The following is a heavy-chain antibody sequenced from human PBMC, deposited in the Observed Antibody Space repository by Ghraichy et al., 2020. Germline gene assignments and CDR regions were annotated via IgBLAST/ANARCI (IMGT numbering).Heavy chain of an antibody. J-gene: IGHJ4*02. D-gene: IGHD6-19*01. V-gene: IGHV3-23*01. CDR3: AKGIAVAVYCFDY. Sequence: GESLNISCVASGFTFSSYAMSWVRQAPGKGLEWVSGISGSGTSTYYADSVKGRFTISRDNSKSTLYLQMNSLRAEDTAVYYCAKGIAVAVYCFDYWGQGTLVTVSS. CDR1: GFTFSSYA. CDR2: ISGSGTST.